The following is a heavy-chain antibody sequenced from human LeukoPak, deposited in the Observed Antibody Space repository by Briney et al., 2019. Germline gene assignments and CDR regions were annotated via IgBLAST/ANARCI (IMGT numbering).Heavy chain of an antibody. J-gene: IGHJ3*02. Sequence: GGSLRLSCAASGFIFRNYGMNWVRQPPGKGLEWVSGVSPNGETAYYADSVKGRFTISRDNSKNTVYLQVRSLRSEDTAVYYCARTYGDYVVAFDIWGQGTMVTVSS. CDR1: GFIFRNYG. D-gene: IGHD4-17*01. CDR2: VSPNGETA. CDR3: ARTYGDYVVAFDI. V-gene: IGHV3-23*01.